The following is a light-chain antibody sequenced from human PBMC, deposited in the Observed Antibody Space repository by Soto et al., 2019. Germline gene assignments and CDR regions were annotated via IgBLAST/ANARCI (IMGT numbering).Light chain of an antibody. CDR2: EVT. Sequence: QSARTQPASVSGSPGQSVTISCTGTRSDVGGYDYVSWYQQHPGKAPKFMIYEVTNRPSGVSHRFSGSKSGNTASLTISGLQAEDEADYYGSSYKPTSTYGFGTGTKVT. CDR3: SSYKPTSTYG. J-gene: IGLJ1*01. V-gene: IGLV2-14*01. CDR1: RSDVGGYDY.